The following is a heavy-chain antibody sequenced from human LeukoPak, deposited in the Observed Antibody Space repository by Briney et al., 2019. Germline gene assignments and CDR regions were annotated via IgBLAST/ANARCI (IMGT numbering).Heavy chain of an antibody. V-gene: IGHV3-43*02. CDR1: GLTFHDYA. Sequence: GGSLRLSSVASGLTFHDYAMHWVRQAPGKGLEWVSLISADGGSTFYADSARGRFSISRDNSKNSLYLQMNSLRTEDTAMYYCAKESGEFDYWGQGTLVAVSS. CDR2: ISADGGST. CDR3: AKESGEFDY. J-gene: IGHJ4*02.